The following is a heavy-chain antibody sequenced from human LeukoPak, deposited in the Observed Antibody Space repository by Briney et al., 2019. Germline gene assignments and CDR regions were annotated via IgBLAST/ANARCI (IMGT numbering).Heavy chain of an antibody. CDR2: ISYDGSNK. CDR1: GFTFSSYA. V-gene: IGHV3-30-3*01. Sequence: PGRSLRLSCAASGFTFSSYAMHWVRQAPGKGLEWVAVISYDGSNKYYADSVKGRFTISRDNSKNTLYLQMNSLRAEDTAVYYCARDNGYDSYDYWGQGTLVTVSS. J-gene: IGHJ4*02. CDR3: ARDNGYDSYDY. D-gene: IGHD5-12*01.